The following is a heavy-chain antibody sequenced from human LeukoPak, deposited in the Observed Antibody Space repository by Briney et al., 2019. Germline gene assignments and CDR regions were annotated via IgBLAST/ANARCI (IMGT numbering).Heavy chain of an antibody. Sequence: PGRSLRLSCAASGFTFSSYAMHWVRQAPGKGLEWVAVISYDGSNKYYADSVKGRFTISRDNSKNTLYLQMNSLRAEDTALYYCARDYDYGDYPGYWGQGTLVTVSS. CDR3: ARDYDYGDYPGY. V-gene: IGHV3-30-3*01. J-gene: IGHJ4*02. D-gene: IGHD4-17*01. CDR1: GFTFSSYA. CDR2: ISYDGSNK.